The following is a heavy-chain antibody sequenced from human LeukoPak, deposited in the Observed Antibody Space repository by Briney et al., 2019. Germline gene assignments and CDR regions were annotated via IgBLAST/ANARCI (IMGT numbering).Heavy chain of an antibody. J-gene: IGHJ4*02. CDR2: IYTGGNT. V-gene: IGHV3-66*02. CDR1: GFTVSSNY. Sequence: SGGSLRLSCAASGFTVSSNYMSWVRQAPGKGLVWVSVIYTGGNTDYADSVKGRFTISRDNSKNTLYLQMNGLRAEDTAVYYCARGRESTNYYIDWGQGTLVTVSS. CDR3: ARGRESTNYYID. D-gene: IGHD2-2*02.